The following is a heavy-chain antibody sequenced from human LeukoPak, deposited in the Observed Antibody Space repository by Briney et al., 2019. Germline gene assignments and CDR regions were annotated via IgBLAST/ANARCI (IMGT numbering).Heavy chain of an antibody. Sequence: GGSLRLSCAASGFTFTTYAINWVRQAPGKGLEWVSGISADDKAYYADSVKGRFTISRDNSKDTVSLQMSSLRAEDTALYYCAKDLALAGTGGGFDVWGQGTRVAVSS. V-gene: IGHV3-23*01. CDR3: AKDLALAGTGGGFDV. CDR1: GFTFTTYA. J-gene: IGHJ3*01. CDR2: ISADDKA. D-gene: IGHD6-19*01.